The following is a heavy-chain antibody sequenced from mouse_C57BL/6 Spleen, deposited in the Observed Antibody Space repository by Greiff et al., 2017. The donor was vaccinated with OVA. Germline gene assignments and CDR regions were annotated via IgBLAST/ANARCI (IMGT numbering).Heavy chain of an antibody. Sequence: HVQLQQSGPELVKPGASVKLSCKASGYTFTSYDINWVKQRPGQGLEWIGWIYPRDGSTKYNEKFKGKATLTVYTSSSTAYRELHSLTSEDSAVYFCARPPLYDGKGDWYFDVWGTGTTVTVSS. D-gene: IGHD1-1*01. V-gene: IGHV1-85*01. CDR1: GYTFTSYD. J-gene: IGHJ1*03. CDR3: ARPPLYDGKGDWYFDV. CDR2: IYPRDGST.